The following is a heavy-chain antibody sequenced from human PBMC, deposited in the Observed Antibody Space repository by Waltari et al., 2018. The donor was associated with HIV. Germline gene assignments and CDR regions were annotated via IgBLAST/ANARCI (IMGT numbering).Heavy chain of an antibody. D-gene: IGHD4-17*01. V-gene: IGHV4-31*03. Sequence: QVQLQESGPGLVKPSQTLSLICSVSGGSISSGDHYWNWIRQYPGKDLEWIGDIHHTGSASYNPSLRSRLTISVDTSKNHFSLNVKSGTAADTAVYFCGRTDYDPPDHFDSWGHGTLVTVSS. J-gene: IGHJ4*01. CDR2: IHHTGSA. CDR1: GGSISSGDHY. CDR3: GRTDYDPPDHFDS.